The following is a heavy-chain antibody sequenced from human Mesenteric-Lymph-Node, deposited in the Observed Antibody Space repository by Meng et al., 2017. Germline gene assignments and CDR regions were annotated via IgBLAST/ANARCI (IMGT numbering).Heavy chain of an antibody. CDR1: GFTFSSYT. J-gene: IGHJ4*02. Sequence: EVQLVESGGGLVKPGGALRLSCAACGFTFSSYTMNWFRRAPGKGLEWVSSISSSSNYIYSADSVKGRFTISRDNAKNSLYLQMNSLRAEDTAVYYCARDTPGLLFDYWGQGTLVTVSS. V-gene: IGHV3-21*01. CDR3: ARDTPGLLFDY. CDR2: ISSSSNYI. D-gene: IGHD5-18*01.